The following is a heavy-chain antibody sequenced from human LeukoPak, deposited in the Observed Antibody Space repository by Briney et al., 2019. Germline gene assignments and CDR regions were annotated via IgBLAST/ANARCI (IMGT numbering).Heavy chain of an antibody. CDR3: ARDFSSGWPYYFDY. D-gene: IGHD6-19*01. CDR1: GYTFTGYY. J-gene: IGHJ4*02. V-gene: IGHV1-2*02. Sequence: ASVKVSCKASGYTFTGYYMHWVRQAPGQGLEWMGWINPNSGGTNYAQKFQGRVTMTRDTSISTAYMELSRLRSDDTAVYYCARDFSSGWPYYFDYWGQGTLVTVSS. CDR2: INPNSGGT.